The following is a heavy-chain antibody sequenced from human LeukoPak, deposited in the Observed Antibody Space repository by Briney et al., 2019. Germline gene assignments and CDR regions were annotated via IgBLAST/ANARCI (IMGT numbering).Heavy chain of an antibody. CDR1: GYTFTGYY. V-gene: IGHV1-2*02. Sequence: ASVKVSCKASGYTFTGYYMDWVRQAPGQGLEWMGWINPNSGGTNYAQKFQGRVTMTRDTSISTAYMELSRLRSDDTAVYYCARDPGGSTTYNWFDPWGQGTLVTVSS. CDR2: INPNSGGT. CDR3: ARDPGGSTTYNWFDP. D-gene: IGHD2-2*01. J-gene: IGHJ5*02.